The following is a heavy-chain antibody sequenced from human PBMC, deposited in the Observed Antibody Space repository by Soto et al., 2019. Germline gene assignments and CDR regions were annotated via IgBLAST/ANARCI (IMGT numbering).Heavy chain of an antibody. V-gene: IGHV1-18*04. CDR1: GYTFTSYG. J-gene: IGHJ6*02. Sequence: ASVKVSCKASGYTFTSYGIGWVRQAPGQGLEWMGWISAYNCNTNYAQKLQGRVTMTTDTSTSTAYMELRSLRSDDTAVYYCARDQRYCSGGSCLNDYGMDVWGQGTTVTVSS. CDR2: ISAYNCNT. D-gene: IGHD2-15*01. CDR3: ARDQRYCSGGSCLNDYGMDV.